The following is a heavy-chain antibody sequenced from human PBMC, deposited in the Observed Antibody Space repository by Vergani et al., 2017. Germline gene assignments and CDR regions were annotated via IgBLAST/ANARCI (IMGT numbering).Heavy chain of an antibody. CDR2: ISWNSGSI. V-gene: IGHV3-9*01. CDR3: AKSGGFGELPSAGDFDY. CDR1: GFTFDDYA. D-gene: IGHD3-10*01. J-gene: IGHJ4*02. Sequence: EVQLVESGGGLVQPGRSLRLSCAASGFTFDDYAMHWVRQAPGKGLEWVSGISWNSGSIGYAASVKGRFTISGDSAKNSLYLQMNSLRAEDTALYYSAKSGGFGELPSAGDFDYWGQGTLVTVSS.